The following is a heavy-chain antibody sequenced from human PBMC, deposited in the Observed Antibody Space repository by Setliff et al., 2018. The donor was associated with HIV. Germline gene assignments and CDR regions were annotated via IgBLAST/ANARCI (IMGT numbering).Heavy chain of an antibody. J-gene: IGHJ4*02. D-gene: IGHD2-8*01. V-gene: IGHV1-69*13. Sequence: SVKVSCKASGATFSNSALTWVRQAPGQGLEWMGGSIPLYGTSNYAQKFHGRVAITADELMTTAYMELTSLRSEDTAVYFCASASGYCRSGVCYIGVHKTPDKYCCDSWGQGTLVTVSS. CDR2: SIPLYGTS. CDR1: GATFSNSA. CDR3: ASASGYCRSGVCYIGVHKTPDKYCCDS.